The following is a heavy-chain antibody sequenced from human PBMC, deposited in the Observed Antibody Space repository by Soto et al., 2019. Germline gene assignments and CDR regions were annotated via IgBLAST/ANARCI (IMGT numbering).Heavy chain of an antibody. Sequence: GGSLRLSCAASRFTFSSYWMHWVRQAPGKGLVWVSRISPEGSTTIYADSVTGRFTISRDNARNTLYLQMSSLRAEDTGVYYCARQGGNETIDYWGQGTLVTVSS. V-gene: IGHV3-74*01. CDR2: ISPEGSTT. J-gene: IGHJ4*02. CDR1: RFTFSSYW. D-gene: IGHD5-12*01. CDR3: ARQGGNETIDY.